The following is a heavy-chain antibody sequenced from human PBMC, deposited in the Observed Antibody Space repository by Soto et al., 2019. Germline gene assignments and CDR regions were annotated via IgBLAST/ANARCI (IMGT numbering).Heavy chain of an antibody. CDR3: ARGRTVSSIGPLLV. Sequence: QIQLVQCGAEVKKPGASVKVSCKASGYNFFDYGVSWVRQAPGQDLEWMGWVSPKSGNTDYARKVQGRVTMTTDISTSTAYMELRGLISDDTGVYYCARGRTVSSIGPLLVWGQGTLVSVSS. J-gene: IGHJ1*01. CDR1: GYNFFDYG. CDR2: VSPKSGNT. V-gene: IGHV1-18*01. D-gene: IGHD1-1*01.